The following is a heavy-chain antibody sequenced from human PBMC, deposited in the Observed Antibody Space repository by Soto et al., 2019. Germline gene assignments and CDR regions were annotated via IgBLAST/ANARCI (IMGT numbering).Heavy chain of an antibody. CDR3: ARGKRLLWFGEDNWFDP. V-gene: IGHV4-31*03. J-gene: IGHJ5*02. Sequence: PSETLSLTCTVSGGSISSGGYYWSWIRQHPGKGLEWIGYIYYSGSTYYNPSLKSRVTISVDTSKNQFSLKLSSVTAADTAVYYCARGKRLLWFGEDNWFDPWGQGTLVTVSS. CDR1: GGSISSGGYY. CDR2: IYYSGST. D-gene: IGHD3-10*01.